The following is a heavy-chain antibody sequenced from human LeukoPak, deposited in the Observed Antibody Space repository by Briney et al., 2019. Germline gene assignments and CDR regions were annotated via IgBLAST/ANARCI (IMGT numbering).Heavy chain of an antibody. J-gene: IGHJ6*02. D-gene: IGHD2-2*01. CDR2: INPNSGGT. Sequence: ASVKVSCKASGYTFTSYGISWVRQAPGQGLEWMGWINPNSGGTNYAQKFQGRVTMTRDTSISTAYMELSRLRSDDTAVYYCATCSTSCSQIYYYYYGMDVWGQGTTVTVSS. CDR1: GYTFTSYG. CDR3: ATCSTSCSQIYYYYYGMDV. V-gene: IGHV1-2*02.